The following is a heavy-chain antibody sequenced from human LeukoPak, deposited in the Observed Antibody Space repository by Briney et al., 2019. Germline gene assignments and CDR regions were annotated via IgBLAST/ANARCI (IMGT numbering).Heavy chain of an antibody. J-gene: IGHJ4*02. CDR1: GFTFSKYN. CDR2: ISTGSTTI. CDR3: ARGSHQLWLLES. V-gene: IGHV3-48*01. Sequence: GGSLRLSCAASGFTFSKYNMNWVRQAPGKGLEWVSYISTGSTTIYYADSVKGRFTISRDNAKKSLYLQMNSLRAEDTAVYYCARGSHQLWLLESWGQGTLVTVSS. D-gene: IGHD5-18*01.